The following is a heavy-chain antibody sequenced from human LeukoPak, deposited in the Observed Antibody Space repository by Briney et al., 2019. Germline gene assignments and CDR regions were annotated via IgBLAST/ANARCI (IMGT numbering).Heavy chain of an antibody. CDR3: ARDGYNYGLDRFDC. J-gene: IGHJ4*02. CDR1: GVSISSYY. Sequence: PSETLSLTCTVSGVSISSYYWSWIRQPPGKGLEWIGYIYYSGSTNYNPSLKSRVTISLDTSKNQFSLKLTSVTAADTAVYYCARDGYNYGLDRFDCWGQGTLVTFSS. D-gene: IGHD5-18*01. CDR2: IYYSGST. V-gene: IGHV4-59*12.